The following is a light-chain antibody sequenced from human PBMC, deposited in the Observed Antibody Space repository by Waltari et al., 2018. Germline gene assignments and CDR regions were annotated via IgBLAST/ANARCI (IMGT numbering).Light chain of an antibody. CDR2: DAS. CDR1: QSVSSF. CDR3: QQRDNWPWT. J-gene: IGKJ1*01. V-gene: IGKV3-11*01. Sequence: DIVLTQSPATVSLSPVERATLSCRTSQSVSSFVAWYHQKPGQPPRLLIADASNRASGISDRITASGSGLDFTLTISSLEPEDVGVYYYQQRDNWPWTFGQGTKVEIK.